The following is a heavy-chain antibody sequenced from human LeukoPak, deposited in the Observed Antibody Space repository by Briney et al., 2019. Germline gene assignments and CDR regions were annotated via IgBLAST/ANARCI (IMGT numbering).Heavy chain of an antibody. Sequence: ASVKVSWKASGYTFTSYGISWVRQAPGQGLEWMGWISPYNGDTDYAQKLQGRVTMTTDTSTSIAYMDLGSLRSDDTAVYYCARKLYDSSRYGQTYYFDYWGQGTLVTVPS. D-gene: IGHD3-22*01. J-gene: IGHJ4*02. CDR3: ARKLYDSSRYGQTYYFDY. CDR1: GYTFTSYG. CDR2: ISPYNGDT. V-gene: IGHV1-18*01.